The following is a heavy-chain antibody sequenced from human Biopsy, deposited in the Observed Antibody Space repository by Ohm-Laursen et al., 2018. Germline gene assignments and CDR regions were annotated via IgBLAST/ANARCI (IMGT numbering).Heavy chain of an antibody. Sequence: ASVKVSCKASGYSFTTYDVNWVRQARGQGLKWMGCMIPNSGKTGYAQRFQGRVTLTMNTSIGTAYMELSGLRSEDTAVYYCARGSPRRVSIFEASIYWFDTWGQGALVTVSS. J-gene: IGHJ5*02. CDR1: GYSFTTYD. CDR2: MIPNSGKT. CDR3: ARGSPRRVSIFEASIYWFDT. D-gene: IGHD6-6*01. V-gene: IGHV1-8*01.